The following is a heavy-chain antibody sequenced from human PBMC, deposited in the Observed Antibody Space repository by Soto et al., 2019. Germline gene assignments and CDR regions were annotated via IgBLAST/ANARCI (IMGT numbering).Heavy chain of an antibody. CDR2: ISAYNGNT. Sequence: QVQLVQSGAEVKKPGDSVNVSGKASGYTFTSYGISWVRQAPGQGLEWMGWISAYNGNTKYAQKLQGRVTMTTDTSTSTADMELRSLRSDDTAVYYCAREPNYFDYWGQGTLVTVSS. CDR3: AREPNYFDY. CDR1: GYTFTSYG. J-gene: IGHJ4*02. V-gene: IGHV1-18*01.